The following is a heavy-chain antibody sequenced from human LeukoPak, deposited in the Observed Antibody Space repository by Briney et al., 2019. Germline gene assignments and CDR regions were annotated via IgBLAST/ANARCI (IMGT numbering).Heavy chain of an antibody. CDR3: ARDEYSYGLD. Sequence: GASVKVSCKASGYTFTGYYIHWVRQAPGQGLEWMGWINPNSGGTNYAQKFQGRVTMTRDTSISTAYMELSRLRSDDTAVYYCARDEYSYGLDWGQGTLVTVSS. D-gene: IGHD5-18*01. CDR1: GYTFTGYY. J-gene: IGHJ4*02. V-gene: IGHV1-2*02. CDR2: INPNSGGT.